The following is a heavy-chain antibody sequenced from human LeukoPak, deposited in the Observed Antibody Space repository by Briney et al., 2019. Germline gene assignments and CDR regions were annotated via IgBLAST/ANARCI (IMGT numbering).Heavy chain of an antibody. CDR3: TRVGYIDEGIDY. CDR1: GFPFSSYW. J-gene: IGHJ4*02. D-gene: IGHD5-24*01. V-gene: IGHV3-7*04. Sequence: GGSLRLSCVASGFPFSSYWMTWARQAPGKGLEWVANIKQDGSKKSYVDSVKGRFTISRDNAKNSLYLQMNSLRAEDMAIYYCTRVGYIDEGIDYWGQGTLVTVSS. CDR2: IKQDGSKK.